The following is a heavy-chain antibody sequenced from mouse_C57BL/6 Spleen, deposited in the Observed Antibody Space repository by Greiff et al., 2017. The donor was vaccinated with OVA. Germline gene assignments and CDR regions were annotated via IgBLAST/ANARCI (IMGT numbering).Heavy chain of an antibody. Sequence: QVQLQQPGAELVMPGASVKLSCKASGYTFTSYWMHWVKQRPGQGLEWIGEIDPSDSYTNYNQKFKGKSTLTVDKSSSTAYMQLSSLTSEDSAVYYCARSLNWALDVCGTGTTVTVSS. CDR2: IDPSDSYT. V-gene: IGHV1-69*01. CDR3: ARSLNWALDV. J-gene: IGHJ1*03. D-gene: IGHD4-1*01. CDR1: GYTFTSYW.